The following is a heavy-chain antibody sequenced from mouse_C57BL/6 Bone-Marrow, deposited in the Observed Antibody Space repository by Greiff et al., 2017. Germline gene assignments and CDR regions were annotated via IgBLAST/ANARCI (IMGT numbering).Heavy chain of an antibody. CDR3: ARDRRYYGRSLWYFDV. Sequence: DVQLVESGGGLVKPGGSLKLSCAASGFTFSSYAMSWVRQTPEKRLEWVATISDGGSYTYYPDNVKGRFTISRDNAKNNLYLQMSHLKSEDTAMYYCARDRRYYGRSLWYFDVWGTGTTVTVAS. CDR1: GFTFSSYA. J-gene: IGHJ1*03. CDR2: ISDGGSYT. D-gene: IGHD1-1*01. V-gene: IGHV5-4*01.